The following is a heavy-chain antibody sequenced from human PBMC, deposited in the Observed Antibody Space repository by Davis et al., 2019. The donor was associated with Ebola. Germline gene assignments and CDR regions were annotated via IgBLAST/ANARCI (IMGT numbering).Heavy chain of an antibody. CDR3: ARGGGIAAAGTAWYFDL. J-gene: IGHJ2*01. Sequence: GESLKISCAASGFTFSDHYMDWVRQAPGKGLEWVGRTRNKANSYTTEYAASVKGRFTISRDDSKNSLYLQMNSLRAEDTAVYYCARGGGIAAAGTAWYFDLWGRGTLVTVSS. V-gene: IGHV3-72*01. D-gene: IGHD6-13*01. CDR1: GFTFSDHY. CDR2: TRNKANSYTT.